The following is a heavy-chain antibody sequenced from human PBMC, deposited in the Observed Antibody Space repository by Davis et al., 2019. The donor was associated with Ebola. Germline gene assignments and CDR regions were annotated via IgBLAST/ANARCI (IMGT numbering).Heavy chain of an antibody. Sequence: AASVKVSCKASGYTFTGYYMHWVRQAPGQGLEWMGWINPNSGGTNYAQKFQGWVTMTRDTSISTAYMELSRLRSDDTAVYYCARVVRLGLLSLDVWGQGTTVTVSS. CDR1: GYTFTGYY. V-gene: IGHV1-2*04. D-gene: IGHD3-10*01. CDR3: ARVVRLGLLSLDV. J-gene: IGHJ6*02. CDR2: INPNSGGT.